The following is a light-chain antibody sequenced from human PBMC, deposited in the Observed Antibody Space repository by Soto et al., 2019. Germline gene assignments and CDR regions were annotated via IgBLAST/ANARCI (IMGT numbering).Light chain of an antibody. CDR2: LGS. CDR3: EQALQPPLT. V-gene: IGKV2-28*01. CDR1: QSLLHSNGYNY. J-gene: IGKJ2*01. Sequence: DIVMTQSPLSLPVTPGEPASISCRSSQSLLHSNGYNYLDWYLQKPGQSPQLLIYLGSNRASGVPDRFSGSGSGTDFTLKISRVEAEDVVVYYGEQALQPPLTFGQGTELDSK.